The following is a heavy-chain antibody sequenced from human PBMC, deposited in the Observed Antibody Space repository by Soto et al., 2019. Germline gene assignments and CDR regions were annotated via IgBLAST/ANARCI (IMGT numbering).Heavy chain of an antibody. CDR1: GGSISSGDYY. V-gene: IGHV4-30-4*01. CDR2: IYYSGST. CDR3: ARHKGGYYSGVDV. J-gene: IGHJ6*02. Sequence: TLSLTCTVSGGSISSGDYYWSWIRQPPGKGLEWIGYIYYSGSTYYNPSLRSRVTISVDTSKNQFSLKLSSVTAADTAVYYCARHKGGYYSGVDVWGQGTTVTVSS. D-gene: IGHD3-16*01.